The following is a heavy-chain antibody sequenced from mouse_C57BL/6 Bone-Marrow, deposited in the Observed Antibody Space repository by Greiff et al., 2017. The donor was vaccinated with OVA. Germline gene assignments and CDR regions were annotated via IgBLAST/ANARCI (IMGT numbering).Heavy chain of an antibody. CDR2: INPSSGYT. D-gene: IGHD1-1*01. V-gene: IGHV1-7*01. Sequence: VQLQQSGAELAKPGASVKLSCKASGYTFTSSWMHWVKQRPGQGLEWIGYINPSSGYTKYNQKFKDKATLTADKSSSTAYMQLSGLTYVDSAVYYCARGTTVYFDYWGQGTTLTVSS. J-gene: IGHJ2*01. CDR3: ARGTTVYFDY. CDR1: GYTFTSSW.